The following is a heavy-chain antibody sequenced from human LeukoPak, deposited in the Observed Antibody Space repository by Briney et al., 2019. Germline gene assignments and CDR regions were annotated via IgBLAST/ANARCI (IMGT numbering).Heavy chain of an antibody. J-gene: IGHJ3*02. CDR2: INNDGSIT. CDR3: VKGIVGARAFDI. V-gene: IGHV3-74*01. D-gene: IGHD1-26*01. CDR1: EFTISRYW. Sequence: PGGSLRLSCAASEFTISRYWMHWVRQAPGKGLVWVSNINNDGSITTYADSVKGRFTISRDNSKNTLYLQMSSLRAEDTAVYHCVKGIVGARAFDIWGQGTLVTVSS.